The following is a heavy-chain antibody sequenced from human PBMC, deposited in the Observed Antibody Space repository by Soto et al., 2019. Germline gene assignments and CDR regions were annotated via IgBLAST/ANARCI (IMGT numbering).Heavy chain of an antibody. CDR1: GGSFSGYY. V-gene: IGHV4-34*01. CDR2: INHSGST. D-gene: IGHD6-6*01. J-gene: IGHJ6*02. CDR3: ARLPVSYYYNGMDV. Sequence: SETLSLTCAVYGGSFSGYYWSWIRQPPGKGLEWIGEINHSGSTNYNPSLKSRVTISVDTSKNQFSLKLSSVTAADTAVYFAARLPVSYYYNGMDVWGQGTTVTVSS.